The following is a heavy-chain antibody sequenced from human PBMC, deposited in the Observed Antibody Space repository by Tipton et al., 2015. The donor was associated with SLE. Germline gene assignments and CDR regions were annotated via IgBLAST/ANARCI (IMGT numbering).Heavy chain of an antibody. CDR1: GGSISSGSYY. CDR2: IHISGST. J-gene: IGHJ6*03. CDR3: ARDPPFWSGYYGDYYYMDV. Sequence: TLSLTCTVSGGSISSGSYYWSWTRQPAGKGLEWIGRIHISGSTHYNPPLKSRVTISVDTSKNQFSLKVSSVTAADTAVYYCARDPPFWSGYYGDYYYMDVWGKGTTVTVSS. V-gene: IGHV4-61*02. D-gene: IGHD3-3*01.